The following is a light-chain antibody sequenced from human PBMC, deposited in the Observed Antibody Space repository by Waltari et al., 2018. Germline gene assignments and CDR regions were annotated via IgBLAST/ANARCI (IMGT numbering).Light chain of an antibody. J-gene: IGKJ5*01. CDR1: QSVSSSY. CDR3: QQYVTSPLA. Sequence: DIVLTQSPGTLSLSPGERATLSCRASQSVSSSYLAWYQQNPGQAPRLPIYGASSRATGIPDRFSGSGSGTDFTLTISRLEPEDFAVYYCQQYVTSPLAFGQGTRLEIK. CDR2: GAS. V-gene: IGKV3-20*01.